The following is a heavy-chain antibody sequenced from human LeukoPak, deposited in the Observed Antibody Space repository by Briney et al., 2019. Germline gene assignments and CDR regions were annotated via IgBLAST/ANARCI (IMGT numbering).Heavy chain of an antibody. Sequence: GGTLRLSCAASGFTFSSYGMSWVRQAPGKGLEWVSTISGRRDSTSYADSVKGRFTISRDNSKNTLYLQMNSLRAEDTAVYYCAKDPNFYYCMDVWGKGTTVTISS. CDR2: ISGRRDST. V-gene: IGHV3-23*01. J-gene: IGHJ6*03. CDR1: GFTFSSYG. CDR3: AKDPNFYYCMDV.